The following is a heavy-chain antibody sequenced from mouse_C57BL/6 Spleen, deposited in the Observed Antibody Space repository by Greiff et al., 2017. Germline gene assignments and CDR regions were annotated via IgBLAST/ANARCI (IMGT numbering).Heavy chain of an antibody. D-gene: IGHD3-2*02. CDR2: INPNNGGT. V-gene: IGHV1-26*01. Sequence: EVQLQQSGPELVKPGASVKISCKASGYTFTDYYMNWVKQSHGKSLEWIGDINPNNGGTSYNQKFKGKATLTVDKSSSTAYMELRSLTSEDSAVYYCALPLDSSGSNYAMDYWGQGTSVTVSS. J-gene: IGHJ4*01. CDR3: ALPLDSSGSNYAMDY. CDR1: GYTFTDYY.